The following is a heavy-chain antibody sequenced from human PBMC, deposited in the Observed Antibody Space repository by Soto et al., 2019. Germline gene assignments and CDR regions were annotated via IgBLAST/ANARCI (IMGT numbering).Heavy chain of an antibody. V-gene: IGHV3-73*01. J-gene: IGHJ3*02. Sequence: WLSXRLCCAAAVFSFIGSSIHLLRHASGKGLEWVGRIRSKANSYATAYAASVKGRFTISRDDSKKTAYLQMNSLKTEDTAVYYCNRHWNSSSTTDDDFDIRGQATMV. CDR1: VFSFIGSS. CDR3: NRHWNSSSTTDDDFDI. CDR2: IRSKANSYAT. D-gene: IGHD6-13*01.